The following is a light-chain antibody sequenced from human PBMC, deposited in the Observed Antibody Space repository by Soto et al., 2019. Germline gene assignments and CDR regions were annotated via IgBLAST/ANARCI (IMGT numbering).Light chain of an antibody. CDR3: SLSYSGGRI. V-gene: IGLV7-46*01. Sequence: QAVVTQEPSLTVSPGGTVTLTCGPTTETVTSGHYPYWFQQKPGQAPRTLIHDTDNKHSWTPARFSGSLLGGKAALTLSGAQPEDEAEYYCSLSYSGGRIFGGGTKVTVL. CDR1: TETVTSGHY. CDR2: DTD. J-gene: IGLJ2*01.